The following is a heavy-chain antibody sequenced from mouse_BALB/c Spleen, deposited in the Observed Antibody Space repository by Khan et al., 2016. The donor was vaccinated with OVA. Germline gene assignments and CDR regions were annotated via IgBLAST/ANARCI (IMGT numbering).Heavy chain of an antibody. CDR3: ARLGYSGTMDY. V-gene: IGHV9-3-1*01. J-gene: IGHJ4*01. Sequence: QVQLQQSGPELKKPGETVKISCKASGYTFTNYGMNWAKQAPGKGLKWMGWINTYTGEPTYADDFKGRFAFSLENSASTAYLQINNLKNEDTATYFWARLGYSGTMDYWGQGTSVTVSS. CDR2: INTYTGEP. D-gene: IGHD2-14*01. CDR1: GYTFTNYG.